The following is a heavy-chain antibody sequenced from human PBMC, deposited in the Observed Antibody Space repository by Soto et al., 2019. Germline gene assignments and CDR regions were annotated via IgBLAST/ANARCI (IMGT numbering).Heavy chain of an antibody. J-gene: IGHJ6*02. D-gene: IGHD3-3*01. CDR1: GGSISSYY. CDR3: ARDSRYYDFWSGYYTPLGMDV. V-gene: IGHV4-59*01. CDR2: IYYSGST. Sequence: SETLSLTCTVSGGSISSYYWSWIRQPPGKGLEWIGYIYYSGSTNYNPSLKSRVTISVDTSKNQFSLKLSSVTAADTAVYYCARDSRYYDFWSGYYTPLGMDVWGQGTTVTVSS.